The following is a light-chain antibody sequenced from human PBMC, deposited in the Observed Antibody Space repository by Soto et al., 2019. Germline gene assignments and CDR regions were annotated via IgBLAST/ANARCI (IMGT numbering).Light chain of an antibody. CDR2: GAS. J-gene: IGKJ2*01. Sequence: IVLTQSPGTLSLSPGERATLSCRASQSVSSNYLAWYQQKPGQAPRLLINGASSRATGIPDRFSGSGSGTDFTLTISRLEPEDFAVYYCQQFGSSPYTFGHGTKLEIK. V-gene: IGKV3-20*01. CDR1: QSVSSNY. CDR3: QQFGSSPYT.